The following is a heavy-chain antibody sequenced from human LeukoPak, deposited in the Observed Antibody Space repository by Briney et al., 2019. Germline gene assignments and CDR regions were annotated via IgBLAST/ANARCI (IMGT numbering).Heavy chain of an antibody. V-gene: IGHV5-51*01. CDR2: IYPGDSDT. J-gene: IGHJ3*02. CDR1: GYSFTSYW. CDR3: ARQAVNTAFDI. D-gene: IGHD6-19*01. Sequence: GESLKISCKGSGYSFTSYWIGWMRQMPGKGLEWMGIIYPGDSDTRYSPSFQGQVTFSADKSISTAYLQWSSLKASDTAMYYCARQAVNTAFDIWGQGTMVTVSS.